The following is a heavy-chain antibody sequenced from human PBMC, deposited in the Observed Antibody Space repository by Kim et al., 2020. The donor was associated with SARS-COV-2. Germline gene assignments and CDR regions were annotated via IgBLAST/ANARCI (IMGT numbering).Heavy chain of an antibody. D-gene: IGHD3-22*01. CDR3: PRGLYDYDSSGHIWCDP. CDR2: VYYSGST. CDR1: GGSTSDYY. Sequence: SETLSLTCTISGGSTSDYYLSWIRQPPGRGLEWIGYVYYSGSTNYNPSLKSRVTISLDTSKNQFSLKQSSVTAADTAGYDGPRGLYDYDSSGHIWCDPWG. V-gene: IGHV4-59*01. J-gene: IGHJ5*02.